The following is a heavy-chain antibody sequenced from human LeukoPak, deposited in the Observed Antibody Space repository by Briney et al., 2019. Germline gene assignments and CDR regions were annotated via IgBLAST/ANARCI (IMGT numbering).Heavy chain of an antibody. J-gene: IGHJ4*02. CDR1: GYTFTNYY. D-gene: IGHD2-2*01. CDR2: INPNDGET. V-gene: IGHV1-2*02. Sequence: ASVKVSCKASGYTFTNYYMHWVRQAPGQGFEWMGWINPNDGETYYAQKFQGRVTMTRDTSISTAHMEVSRLRSDDTAVYYCARANFLYCSSTSCLFDYWGQGTLVTASS. CDR3: ARANFLYCSSTSCLFDY.